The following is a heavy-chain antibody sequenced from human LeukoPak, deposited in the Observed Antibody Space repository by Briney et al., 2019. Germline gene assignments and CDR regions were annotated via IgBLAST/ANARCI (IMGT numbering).Heavy chain of an antibody. CDR3: ASIHCTNGVCYPNDY. Sequence: ASVKVSCKASGYTFTGYYMHWVRQAPGQGLEWMGWINPNSGGTNYAQKFQGRVTMTRDTSISTAYMELSRLRSDDTAVYYCASIHCTNGVCYPNDYWGQGTLVTVSS. CDR2: INPNSGGT. V-gene: IGHV1-2*02. CDR1: GYTFTGYY. J-gene: IGHJ4*02. D-gene: IGHD2-8*01.